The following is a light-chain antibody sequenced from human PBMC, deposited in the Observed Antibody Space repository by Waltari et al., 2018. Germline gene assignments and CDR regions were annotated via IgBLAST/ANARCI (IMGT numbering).Light chain of an antibody. CDR1: QRVSSSY. Sequence: EIVLTQSPGTLSLSPGERATLTCRASQRVSSSYLAWDQQKSGKAPRLLIYGASSRATGIPDRFSGSGSGTDFSLTISRLEPEDFAVYYCQQYGSSPYTFGQGTMLEIK. CDR3: QQYGSSPYT. J-gene: IGKJ2*01. CDR2: GAS. V-gene: IGKV3-20*01.